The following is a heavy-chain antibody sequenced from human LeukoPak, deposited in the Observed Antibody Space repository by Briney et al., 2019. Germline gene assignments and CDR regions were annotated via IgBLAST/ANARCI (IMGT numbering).Heavy chain of an antibody. J-gene: IGHJ4*02. CDR2: INAGNGNT. V-gene: IGHV1-3*01. D-gene: IGHD6-19*01. Sequence: ASVKVSCKASGYTFTSYAMHWVRQAPGQRLEWMGWINAGNGNTKYSQKFQGRVTITRDTSASTAYMELSSLRSEDTAVYYCARVPLGYSSGWYSFDYWGQGTLVTVSS. CDR3: ARVPLGYSSGWYSFDY. CDR1: GYTFTSYA.